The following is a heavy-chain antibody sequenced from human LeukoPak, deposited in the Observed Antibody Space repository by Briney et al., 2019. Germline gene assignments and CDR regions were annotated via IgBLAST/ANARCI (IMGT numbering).Heavy chain of an antibody. Sequence: GGSLRLSCAASGFTFSSYSMNWVRQAPGKGLEWVSSISSSSSYIYYADSVKGRFTISRDNAKNSLYLQMNRLRAEDTAVNYCARDRGSSQLDYWGQGTLVTVSS. CDR1: GFTFSSYS. D-gene: IGHD6-13*01. V-gene: IGHV3-21*01. CDR3: ARDRGSSQLDY. J-gene: IGHJ4*02. CDR2: ISSSSSYI.